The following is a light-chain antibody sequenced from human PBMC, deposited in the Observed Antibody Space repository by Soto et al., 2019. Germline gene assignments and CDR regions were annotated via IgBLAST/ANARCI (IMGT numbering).Light chain of an antibody. CDR2: DDS. J-gene: IGLJ1*01. V-gene: IGLV3-21*02. CDR1: NVGSKS. Sequence: SYELAQPPSVSVAPGQTATVTCGGNNVGSKSVHWYQQKPGQAPVLVVYDDSDRPSGIPERFSGSNSGNTATLTISRVEAGDEADYYCQVWDNTSDQGVFGTGTKVTVL. CDR3: QVWDNTSDQGV.